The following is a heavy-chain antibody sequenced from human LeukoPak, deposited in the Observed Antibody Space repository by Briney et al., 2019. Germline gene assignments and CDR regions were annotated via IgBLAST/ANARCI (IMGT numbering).Heavy chain of an antibody. V-gene: IGHV3-9*01. CDR2: ISWNSGSI. CDR1: GFTFDDYA. D-gene: IGHD2-2*02. J-gene: IGHJ4*02. Sequence: PGGSLRLSCAASGFTFDDYAMHWVRQAPGKGLEWVSGISWNSGSIGYADSVKGRFTISRDNAKNSLYLQMNSLRAEDTALYYCAKGDEYQLLYYFDYWGQGTLATVSS. CDR3: AKGDEYQLLYYFDY.